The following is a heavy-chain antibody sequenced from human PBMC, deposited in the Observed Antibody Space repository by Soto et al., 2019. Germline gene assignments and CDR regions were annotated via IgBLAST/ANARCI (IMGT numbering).Heavy chain of an antibody. CDR3: ARDPRSTRVKGSKPLDY. CDR1: GYTFTSYG. D-gene: IGHD3-10*01. J-gene: IGHJ4*02. Sequence: GASVKVSCKASGYTFTSYGISWVRQAPGQGLEWMGWISAYNGNTNYAQKLQGRVTMTTDTSTSTAYMELRSLRSDDTAVYYCARDPRSTRVKGSKPLDYWGQGTLVTVSS. V-gene: IGHV1-18*01. CDR2: ISAYNGNT.